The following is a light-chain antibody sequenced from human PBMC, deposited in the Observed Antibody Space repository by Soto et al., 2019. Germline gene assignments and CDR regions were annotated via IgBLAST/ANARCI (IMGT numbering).Light chain of an antibody. CDR2: GAY. CDR1: QIVSNNY. CDR3: QPYGSSPLT. J-gene: IGKJ4*01. V-gene: IGKV3-20*01. Sequence: EIVLTQYPGTLSLSPGERAPLSCMAIQIVSNNYLAWYQQTPGQAPRLLIYGAYSRATGITDRFSGSGSGTDFTLTISRLEPEDFAVYYCQPYGSSPLTVGGGTQVEIK.